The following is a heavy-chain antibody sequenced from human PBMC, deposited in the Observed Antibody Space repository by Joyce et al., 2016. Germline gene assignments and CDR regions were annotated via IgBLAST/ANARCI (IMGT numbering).Heavy chain of an antibody. D-gene: IGHD2-21*01. J-gene: IGHJ6*02. CDR1: GGTFTNYS. Sequence: QVQLVQSGAEVKKPGSSVKVSCKPSGGTFTNYSINWVRQAPGQGLEWMGGIVPFKSIAKCEQRFHDRLTITADKSAGTVNMELSSLGSEDTAVYYCAREIVVCGSLRCSGMDVWGQGTTVIVSS. V-gene: IGHV1-69*08. CDR3: AREIVVCGSLRCSGMDV. CDR2: IVPFKSIA.